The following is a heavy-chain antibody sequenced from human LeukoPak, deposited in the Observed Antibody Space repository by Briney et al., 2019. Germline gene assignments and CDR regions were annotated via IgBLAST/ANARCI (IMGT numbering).Heavy chain of an antibody. CDR1: GGTFSSYA. V-gene: IGHV1-69*06. CDR2: IIPIFGTA. J-gene: IGHJ3*02. Sequence: SVKVSCKASGGTFSSYAISWVRQAPGQGLEWMGGIIPIFGTANYAQKFQGRVTITADKSTRTAYMELSSLRSEDTAVYYCASLPGPPLLDAFDIWGQGTMVTVSS. D-gene: IGHD2-15*01. CDR3: ASLPGPPLLDAFDI.